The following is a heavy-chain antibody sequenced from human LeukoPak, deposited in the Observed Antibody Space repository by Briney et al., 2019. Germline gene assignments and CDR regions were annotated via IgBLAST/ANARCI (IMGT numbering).Heavy chain of an antibody. D-gene: IGHD3-22*01. J-gene: IGHJ4*02. V-gene: IGHV3-30*04. CDR1: GFSLTSYA. CDR2: LSSDGITQ. CDR3: ARGAPRVVAFDH. Sequence: PGGSLRLSCVASGFSLTSYAMHAVRQAPGKGLEWVTILSSDGITQNYADSVRGRFTISRDDSKKTLYLQMNSLRREDTAIYYCARGAPRVVAFDHWGQGALVTVSS.